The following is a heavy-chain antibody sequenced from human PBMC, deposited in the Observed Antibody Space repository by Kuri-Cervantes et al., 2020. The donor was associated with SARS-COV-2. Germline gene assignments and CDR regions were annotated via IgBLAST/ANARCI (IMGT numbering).Heavy chain of an antibody. J-gene: IGHJ4*02. Sequence: GGSLRLSCAASGFTFSSYGMHWVRQAPGKGLEWVAVIWYDGSNKYYADSVKGRFTISRDNSKNTLYLQMNSLRAEDTAVYYCARVKSVAARFFDYWGQGILVTVSS. CDR2: IWYDGSNK. CDR1: GFTFSSYG. V-gene: IGHV3-33*01. CDR3: ARVKSVAARFFDY. D-gene: IGHD1-26*01.